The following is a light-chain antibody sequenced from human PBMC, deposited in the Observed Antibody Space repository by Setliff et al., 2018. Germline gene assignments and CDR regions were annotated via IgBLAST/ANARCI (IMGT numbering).Light chain of an antibody. CDR3: SSYAGLTTWM. J-gene: IGLJ1*01. Sequence: QSALAQPASVSGSPGQSISISCTGTRRDVVSFNLVSWYQHRPGKAPQVIIFDVRYRPSGVSNRFSGSKSGDTAYLTISGLQAEDEANYFCSSYAGLTTWMFGAGTKVTVL. V-gene: IGLV2-23*02. CDR2: DVR. CDR1: RRDVVSFNL.